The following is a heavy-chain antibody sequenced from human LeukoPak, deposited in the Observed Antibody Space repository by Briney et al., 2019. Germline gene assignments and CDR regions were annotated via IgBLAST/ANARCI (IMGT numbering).Heavy chain of an antibody. CDR3: ARADFWSGYSYGMDV. CDR1: GFTVSSNY. V-gene: IGHV3-66*01. Sequence: GGSLRLSCAASGFTVSSNYMSWVRQAPGKGLEWVSVIYSGGSTYYADSVKGRFTISRDDSKNTLYLQMNSLRAEDTAVYYCARADFWSGYSYGMDVWGQGTTVTVSS. D-gene: IGHD3-3*01. J-gene: IGHJ6*02. CDR2: IYSGGST.